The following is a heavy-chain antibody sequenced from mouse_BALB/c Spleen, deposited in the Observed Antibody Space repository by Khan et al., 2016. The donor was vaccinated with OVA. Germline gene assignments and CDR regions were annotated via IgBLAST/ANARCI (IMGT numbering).Heavy chain of an antibody. V-gene: IGHV5-6*01. J-gene: IGHJ3*01. D-gene: IGHD4-1*01. CDR2: ISSGGDYT. CDR1: GLSFSSYS. CDR3: ASHLTGSFAY. Sequence: EVELVESGGDLVKPGGSLKLSCAASGLSFSSYSMSLVRQTPDKRLEWVATISSGGDYTYYPDIVKGRFTISRDNAKNTLYLQMSSLKSEDTAMYYCASHLTGSFAYWGQGTLVTVSA.